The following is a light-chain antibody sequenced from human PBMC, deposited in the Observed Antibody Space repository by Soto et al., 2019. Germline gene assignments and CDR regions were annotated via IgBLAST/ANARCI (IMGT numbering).Light chain of an antibody. CDR3: QQRSDWFT. J-gene: IGKJ5*01. CDR2: DAS. Sequence: EIVMTQSPATLSVSPGDRATLSCRASQSVSSYLAWYQQKPGQAPRLLIYDASNRATGIPARFSGSGSGTDFTLTISSLEPEDFAVYYCQQRSDWFTVGQGTRLEIK. CDR1: QSVSSY. V-gene: IGKV3-11*01.